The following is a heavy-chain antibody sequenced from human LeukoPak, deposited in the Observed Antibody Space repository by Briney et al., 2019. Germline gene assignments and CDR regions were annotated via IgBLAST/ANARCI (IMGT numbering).Heavy chain of an antibody. CDR1: GFTFNNYA. CDR2: ISGSGGST. J-gene: IGHJ3*02. D-gene: IGHD6-13*01. CDR3: AKDLRSSSHYDAFDI. Sequence: GGSLRLSCAASGFTFNNYAMSWVRQAPGKGLEWVSAISGSGGSTYYADSVKGRFTISRDNSKNTLYLQMNSLRAEDTAVYYCAKDLRSSSHYDAFDIWGQGTMVTVSS. V-gene: IGHV3-23*01.